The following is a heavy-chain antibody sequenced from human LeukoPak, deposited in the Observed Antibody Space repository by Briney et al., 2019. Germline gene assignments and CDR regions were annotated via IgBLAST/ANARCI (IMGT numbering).Heavy chain of an antibody. D-gene: IGHD2-15*01. CDR2: IHPGDSNT. Sequence: GESLKISCKGSGYSFTNYWIAWVRQMPGKGLEWMGIIHPGDSNTRYSPSFQGQVTISVDKSITTAYLQWSSLKASDTAVYYCATGRYCSGTTCYSSLDFWGQGTLVTVSS. V-gene: IGHV5-51*01. CDR3: ATGRYCSGTTCYSSLDF. CDR1: GYSFTNYW. J-gene: IGHJ4*02.